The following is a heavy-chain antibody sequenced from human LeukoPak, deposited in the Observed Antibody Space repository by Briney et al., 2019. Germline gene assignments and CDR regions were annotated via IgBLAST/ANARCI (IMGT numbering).Heavy chain of an antibody. CDR2: INHSGST. CDR1: GGSFSGYY. J-gene: IGHJ4*02. CDR3: ARERARNYFYSIDY. Sequence: SETLSLTCAVYGGSFSGYYWSWIRQPPGKGLEWMGEINHSGSTNYNPSLKSRVTISVDTSKNQFSLKLSSVTAADTAVYYCARERARNYFYSIDYWGQGTLVTVSS. D-gene: IGHD1-7*01. V-gene: IGHV4-34*01.